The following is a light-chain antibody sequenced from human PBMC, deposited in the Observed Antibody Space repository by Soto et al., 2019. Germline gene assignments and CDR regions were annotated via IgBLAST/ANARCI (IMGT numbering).Light chain of an antibody. J-gene: IGKJ2*02. CDR1: QSISTY. CDR2: AAF. CDR3: QQSYSTPRT. Sequence: DIQMTQSPSSLSASVGDRVTITCRASQSISTYLNWYQQKVGKAPKLLIYAAFSLQRGVPSRFSGSGSGTDFTRTISSLQPEDFATYYGQQSYSTPRTFGQGTKLVIK. V-gene: IGKV1-39*01.